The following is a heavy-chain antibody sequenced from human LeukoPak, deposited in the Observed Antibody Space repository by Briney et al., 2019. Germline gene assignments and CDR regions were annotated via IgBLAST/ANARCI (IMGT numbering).Heavy chain of an antibody. CDR3: AREPPGNYDSSGYYYAYFDY. J-gene: IGHJ4*02. CDR1: GFNFDTYN. V-gene: IGHV3-48*02. D-gene: IGHD3-22*01. CDR2: ISSGGNTI. Sequence: GGSLRLSCAASGFNFDTYNMNWVRQAPGKGLEWVSYISSGGNTIYYADSVRGRFTISRDNVENSLFLQMDSLRDEDTAVYYCAREPPGNYDSSGYYYAYFDYWGQGALVTVSS.